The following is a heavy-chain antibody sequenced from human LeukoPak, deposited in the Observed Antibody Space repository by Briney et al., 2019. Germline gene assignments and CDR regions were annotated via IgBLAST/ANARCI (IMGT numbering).Heavy chain of an antibody. J-gene: IGHJ4*02. CDR2: INPHSGGT. V-gene: IGHV1-2*02. CDR1: GYTFTVYY. D-gene: IGHD2-2*01. Sequence: ASVKVSCRSSGYTFTVYYIHWVRQAPGQGLEWMGWINPHSGGTNHGGVTMTRDTSITTAYMELSSLRSDDTAVYYCARDVGEYCSSTNCYASHYWGQGTLVTVSS. CDR3: ARDVGEYCSSTNCYASHY.